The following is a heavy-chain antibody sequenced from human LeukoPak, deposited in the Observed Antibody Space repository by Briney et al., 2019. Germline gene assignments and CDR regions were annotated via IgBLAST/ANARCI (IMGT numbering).Heavy chain of an antibody. J-gene: IGHJ4*02. CDR3: ARDVWSYYDSSGYPPKDY. CDR2: INIHGSIT. CDR1: GFTFSNYW. V-gene: IGHV3-74*01. Sequence: GGSLRLSCAASGFTFSNYWMHWVRQAPGKGLVWVSRINIHGSITTYADSVKGRFTISRDNAKNTLYLEMNSLRSGDTAVYYCARDVWSYYDSSGYPPKDYWGQGTLVTVSS. D-gene: IGHD3-22*01.